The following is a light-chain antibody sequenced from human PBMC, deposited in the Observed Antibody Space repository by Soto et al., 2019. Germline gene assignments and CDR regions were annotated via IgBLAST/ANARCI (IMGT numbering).Light chain of an antibody. CDR2: RNN. CDR1: SSNIGSNY. V-gene: IGLV1-47*01. J-gene: IGLJ2*01. CDR3: AAWDDSLSGHVV. Sequence: QSVLTQPPSASGTPGQRVTISCSGSSSNIGSNYVYWYQQLPGTAPKLLIYRNNQRPSGVPDRFSGSKSGTSASLAISGLRSEDEAAYYCAAWDDSLSGHVVFGGWTKVTVL.